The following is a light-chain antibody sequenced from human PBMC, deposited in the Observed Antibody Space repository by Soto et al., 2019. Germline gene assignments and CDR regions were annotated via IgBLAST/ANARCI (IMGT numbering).Light chain of an antibody. J-gene: IGKJ1*01. V-gene: IGKV3-15*01. Sequence: EVVMTQSPATLSVSPGEGATLSCRASQSVSSSNLAWYQQKPGQAPRLLIYGASTRATDIPARFSGSGSGTEFTLTISSLQSEDFAVYYSQQYHNWPGTFGQGTKVEIK. CDR3: QQYHNWPGT. CDR1: QSVSSSN. CDR2: GAS.